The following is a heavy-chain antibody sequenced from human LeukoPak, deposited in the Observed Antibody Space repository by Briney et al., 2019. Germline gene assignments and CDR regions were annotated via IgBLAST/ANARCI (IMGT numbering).Heavy chain of an antibody. CDR3: ASDLSPGSYDYGDYVSLGETNWYFDL. J-gene: IGHJ2*01. Sequence: SETLSLTCDVYRDSISSGNWWGWIRQPPGKGLEWIGYVYYSGSTYYNPSLKSRVTMSVDTSKNQFSLKLGSVSAAGTAVYYCASDLSPGSYDYGDYVSLGETNWYFDLWGRGTLVTLSS. CDR1: RDSISSGNW. D-gene: IGHD4-17*01. CDR2: VYYSGST. V-gene: IGHV4-28*03.